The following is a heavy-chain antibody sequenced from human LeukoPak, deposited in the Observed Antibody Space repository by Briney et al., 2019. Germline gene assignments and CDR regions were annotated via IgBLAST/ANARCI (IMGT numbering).Heavy chain of an antibody. CDR3: AKDLTYYGSGSDY. Sequence: PGGSLRLSCAASGFTFSNYDIRWVRQAPGKGLEWVSATIGSGGSAYYADSMKGRFTISRDNSKNTLYLQMNSLTAEDTALYYCAKDLTYYGSGSDYWGQGTLVTVSS. V-gene: IGHV3-23*01. D-gene: IGHD3-10*01. J-gene: IGHJ4*02. CDR2: TIGSGGSA. CDR1: GFTFSNYD.